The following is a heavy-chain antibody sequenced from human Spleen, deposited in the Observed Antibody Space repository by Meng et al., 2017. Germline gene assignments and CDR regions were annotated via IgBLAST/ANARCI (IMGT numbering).Heavy chain of an antibody. J-gene: IGHJ3*02. CDR3: ARDRAEMAKVDAFDI. CDR1: GFTFSSYA. V-gene: IGHV3-30*04. Sequence: GESLKISCAASGFTFSSYAMHWVRQAPGKGLEWVAVISYDGSNKYYADSVKGRFTISRDNSKNTLYLQMNSLRAEDTAVYYCARDRAEMAKVDAFDIWGQGTMVTVSS. CDR2: ISYDGSNK. D-gene: IGHD5-24*01.